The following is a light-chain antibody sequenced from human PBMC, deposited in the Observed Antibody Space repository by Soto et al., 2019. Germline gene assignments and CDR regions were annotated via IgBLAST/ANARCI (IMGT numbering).Light chain of an antibody. CDR3: QPTYSNFVS. CDR2: DAS. Sequence: DIPMTQSPSSLSASVGDRVTITCRSSQTISTYLQWFHQKPGKAPNLLIYDASSLQTGVPSRFSGSGSGTDFPLTISSLQPEDFGTYYCQPTYSNFVSFGGGTRVEMK. CDR1: QTISTY. V-gene: IGKV1-39*01. J-gene: IGKJ4*01.